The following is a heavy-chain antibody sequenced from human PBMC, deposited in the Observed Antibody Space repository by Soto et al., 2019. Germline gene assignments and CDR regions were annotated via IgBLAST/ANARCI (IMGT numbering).Heavy chain of an antibody. CDR1: GGTFSSYA. V-gene: IGHV1-69*01. Sequence: QVQLVQSGAEVKKPGSSVKVSCKASGGTFSSYAISWVRQAPGQGLEWMGGIIPIFGTANYAQKFQGRVTMPADDSTSTGYMGLSSLRSEDTAVYYCARRGTQYSSRWYYFDHWGQGTPVTVSS. J-gene: IGHJ4*02. CDR3: ARRGTQYSSRWYYFDH. CDR2: IIPIFGTA. D-gene: IGHD6-13*01.